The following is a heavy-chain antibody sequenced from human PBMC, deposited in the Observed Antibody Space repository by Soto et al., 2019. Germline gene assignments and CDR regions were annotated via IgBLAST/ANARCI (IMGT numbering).Heavy chain of an antibody. J-gene: IGHJ4*02. D-gene: IGHD3-22*01. CDR3: ARGGDSSGQFDY. V-gene: IGHV1-69*19. CDR2: IIPIFGTA. CDR1: GGTFSSYA. Sequence: QVQLVQSGAEVKKPGSSVKVSCKASGGTFSSYAISWVRQAPGQGLEWMGGIIPIFGTANYAQKFQGRVRITEDESTSTADLELSSLRSDDTAVYCCARGGDSSGQFDYWGQGTLVTASS.